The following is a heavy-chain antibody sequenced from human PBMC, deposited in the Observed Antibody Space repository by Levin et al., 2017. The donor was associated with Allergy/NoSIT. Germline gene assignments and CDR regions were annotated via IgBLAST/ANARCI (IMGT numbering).Heavy chain of an antibody. CDR3: ARTRRAYSYGYYYYYMDV. D-gene: IGHD5-18*01. CDR1: GGSISSYY. Sequence: SETLSLTCSVSGGSISSYYWSWIRQPPGKGLEWIGYIYYDESTNYSPSLKSRVTMSVDTSKTQFSLNLISVTAADTAVYHCARTRRAYSYGYYYYYMDVWGKGTTVTVSS. V-gene: IGHV4-59*01. CDR2: IYYDEST. J-gene: IGHJ6*03.